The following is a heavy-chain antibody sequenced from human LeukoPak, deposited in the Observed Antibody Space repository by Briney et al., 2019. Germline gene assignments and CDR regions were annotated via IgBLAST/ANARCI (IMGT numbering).Heavy chain of an antibody. J-gene: IGHJ3*02. Sequence: SETLSLTCTVSGGSISSSSYYWGWIRQPPGKGLEWSGSMYYSGSTYYNPSLKSRVTISVDTSKNQFSLKLSSVTAADTAVYYCAREGNRDYDFWSGYRDDAFDIWGQGTMVTVSS. CDR2: MYYSGST. CDR1: GGSISSSSYY. CDR3: AREGNRDYDFWSGYRDDAFDI. D-gene: IGHD3-3*01. V-gene: IGHV4-39*07.